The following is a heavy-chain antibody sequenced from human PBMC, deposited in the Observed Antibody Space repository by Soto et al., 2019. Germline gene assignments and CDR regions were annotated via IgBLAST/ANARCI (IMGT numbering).Heavy chain of an antibody. CDR2: INPHSGDT. CDR3: VKGAPGKHYSMDG. V-gene: IGHV1-2*02. CDR1: GYTFTGYY. Sequence: AVKVSCKASGYTFTGYYMHWVRQAPGQGLEWMGWINPHSGDTKYALKFEGRVTMTRDTSISTAYMDLGRLRSDDTAVYYCVKGAPGKHYSMDGWGQGPTVTV. D-gene: IGHD2-2*01. J-gene: IGHJ6*02.